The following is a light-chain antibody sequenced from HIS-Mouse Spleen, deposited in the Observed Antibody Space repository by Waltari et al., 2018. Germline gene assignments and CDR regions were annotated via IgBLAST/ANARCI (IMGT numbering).Light chain of an antibody. CDR2: EGS. CDR3: CSYAGSSTWV. J-gene: IGLJ3*02. CDR1: SSDVWSYHL. Sequence: QSALTQPASVSGSPGQSITISCPGTSSDVWSYHLVSWYQQHPGKAPKLMIYEGSKRPSGVSNRFSGSKSGNTASLTISGLQAEDEADYYCCSYAGSSTWVFGGGTKLTVL. V-gene: IGLV2-23*01.